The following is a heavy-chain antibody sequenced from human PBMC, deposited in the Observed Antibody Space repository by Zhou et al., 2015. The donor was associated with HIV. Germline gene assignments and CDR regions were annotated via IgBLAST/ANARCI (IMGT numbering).Heavy chain of an antibody. D-gene: IGHD2-21*01. Sequence: QMQLVQSGPEVKKPGTSVKVSCKASGFTFTSSAVQWVRQARGQRLEWIGWIVVGSGNTNYAQKFQERVTITRDMSTSTAYMELSSLRSEDTAVYYCAADLALFGDYYYGMDVWGQGTTVTVSS. J-gene: IGHJ6*02. CDR2: IVVGSGNT. CDR3: AADLALFGDYYYGMDV. V-gene: IGHV1-58*01. CDR1: GFTFTSSA.